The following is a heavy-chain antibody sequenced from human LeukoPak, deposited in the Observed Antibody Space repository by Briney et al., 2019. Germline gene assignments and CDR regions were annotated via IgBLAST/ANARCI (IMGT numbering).Heavy chain of an antibody. J-gene: IGHJ4*02. Sequence: SETLSLTRTVSGGSNSSGGYYWSWIRQHPGKGLEWIGYIYYSGSTYYNPSLKSRVTISVDTSKNQFSLKLSSVTAADTAVYYCARVLREVGTYYYDSSGSSFDYWGQGTLVTVSS. CDR1: GGSNSSGGYY. CDR3: ARVLREVGTYYYDSSGSSFDY. V-gene: IGHV4-31*03. D-gene: IGHD3-22*01. CDR2: IYYSGST.